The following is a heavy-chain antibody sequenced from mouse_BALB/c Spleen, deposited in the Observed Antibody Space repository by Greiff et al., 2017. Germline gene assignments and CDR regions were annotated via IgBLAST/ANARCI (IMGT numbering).Heavy chain of an antibody. CDR2: IYPGGGYT. Sequence: VQLQQSGAELVGPGTSVKISCKASGYTFTNYWLGWVKQRPGHGLEWIGDIYPGGGYTNYNEKFTGKATLTADTSSSTAYMQLSSLTSEDSAVYFCARGITTVVSDYWGQGTTLTVSS. J-gene: IGHJ2*01. CDR1: GYTFTNYW. CDR3: ARGITTVVSDY. V-gene: IGHV1-63*02. D-gene: IGHD1-1*01.